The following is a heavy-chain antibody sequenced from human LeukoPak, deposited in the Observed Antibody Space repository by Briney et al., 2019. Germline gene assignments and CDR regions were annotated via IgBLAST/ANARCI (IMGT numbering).Heavy chain of an antibody. J-gene: IGHJ4*02. D-gene: IGHD6-19*01. V-gene: IGHV1-8*01. Sequence: ASVKVSCKASGYTFTSYDINWVRQATGQGLEWMGWMNPNSGNTGYAQRFQGRVTMTRNTSISTAYMELRSLRSEDTAVYYCARDDSSGWYLFDYWGQGTLVTVSS. CDR3: ARDDSSGWYLFDY. CDR1: GYTFTSYD. CDR2: MNPNSGNT.